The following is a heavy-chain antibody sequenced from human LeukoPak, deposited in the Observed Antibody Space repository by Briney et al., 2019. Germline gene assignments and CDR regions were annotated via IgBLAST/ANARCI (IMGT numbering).Heavy chain of an antibody. CDR2: IYYSGST. CDR1: GGSISSYY. CDR3: ARGPTPTRNLYFDY. Sequence: SSETLSLTCTVSGGSISSYYWSWIRQPPGKGLEWIGYIYYSGSTNYNPSLKSRVTISVDTSKNQFSLKLSSVTAADTAVYYCARGPTPTRNLYFDYWGQGTLVTVSS. D-gene: IGHD4-17*01. V-gene: IGHV4-59*01. J-gene: IGHJ4*02.